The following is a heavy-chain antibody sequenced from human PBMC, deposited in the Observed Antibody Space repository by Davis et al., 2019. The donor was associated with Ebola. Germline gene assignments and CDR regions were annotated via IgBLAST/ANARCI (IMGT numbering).Heavy chain of an antibody. D-gene: IGHD1-26*01. CDR3: AKPGIVGVYYYGMDV. CDR2: ISYDRSNK. V-gene: IGHV3-30*18. J-gene: IGHJ6*02. CDR1: GFTFSSYG. Sequence: GESLKISCAASGFTFSSYGMHWVRQAPGKGLEWVAVISYDRSNKYYADSVKGRFTISRDNSKNTLYLQMNSLRAEDTAVYYCAKPGIVGVYYYGMDVWGQGTTVTVSS.